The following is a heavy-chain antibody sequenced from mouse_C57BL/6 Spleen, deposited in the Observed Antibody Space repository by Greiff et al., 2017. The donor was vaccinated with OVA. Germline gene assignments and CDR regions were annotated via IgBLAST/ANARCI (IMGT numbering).Heavy chain of an antibody. V-gene: IGHV1-59*01. CDR2: IDPSDSYT. CDR1: GYTFTSYW. D-gene: IGHD2-3*01. Sequence: QVQLQQPGAELVRPGTSVKLSCKASGYTFTSYWMHWVKQRPGQGLEWIGVIDPSDSYTNYNQKFKGKATLTVDTSSSTAYMQLSSLTSEDSAVYYCAREWGYDGDYWGQGTSVTVSS. CDR3: AREWGYDGDY. J-gene: IGHJ4*01.